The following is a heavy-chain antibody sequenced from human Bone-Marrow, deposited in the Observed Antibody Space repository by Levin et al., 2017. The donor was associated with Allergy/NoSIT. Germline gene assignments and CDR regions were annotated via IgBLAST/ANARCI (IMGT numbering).Heavy chain of an antibody. V-gene: IGHV3-21*01. Sequence: PGGSLRLSCAASGFTFSSYSMNWVRQAPGKGLEWVSSISSSSSYIYYADSVKGRFTISRDNAKNSLYLQMNSLRAEDTAVYYCASEFGYCSGGSCYSGLDYWGQGTLVTVSS. CDR3: ASEFGYCSGGSCYSGLDY. D-gene: IGHD2-15*01. CDR2: ISSSSSYI. J-gene: IGHJ4*02. CDR1: GFTFSSYS.